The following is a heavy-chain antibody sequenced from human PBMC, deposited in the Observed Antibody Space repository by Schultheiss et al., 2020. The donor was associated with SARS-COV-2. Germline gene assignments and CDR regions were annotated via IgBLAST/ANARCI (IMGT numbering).Heavy chain of an antibody. V-gene: IGHV4-59*01. CDR2: IYYSGST. D-gene: IGHD6-13*01. Sequence: SQTLSLTCTVSGGSIRSYYWSWIRQPPGKGLEWIGYIYYSGSTNYNPSLKSRVTISVDTSKNQFSLKLSSVTAADTAVYYCATSIAAAGPIYYYYGMDVWGQGTTVTVSS. J-gene: IGHJ6*02. CDR1: GGSIRSYY. CDR3: ATSIAAAGPIYYYYGMDV.